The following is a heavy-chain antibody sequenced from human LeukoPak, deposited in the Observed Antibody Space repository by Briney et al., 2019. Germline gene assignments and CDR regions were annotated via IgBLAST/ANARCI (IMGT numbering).Heavy chain of an antibody. CDR1: GFTFSSYA. D-gene: IGHD2-21*01. CDR2: INDVGAT. J-gene: IGHJ4*02. Sequence: GGSLRLSCSVSGFTFSSYAMSWVRQAPGQGLQWVSSINDVGATFYADPVKGRSTLSRDNSKNTLSLQMNTLGADDTAVYYCVRDNYGGILDFWGQGTLVTVSS. CDR3: VRDNYGGILDF. V-gene: IGHV3-23*01.